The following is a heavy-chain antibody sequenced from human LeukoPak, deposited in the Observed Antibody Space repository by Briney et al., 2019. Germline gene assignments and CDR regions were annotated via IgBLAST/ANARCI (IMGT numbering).Heavy chain of an antibody. J-gene: IGHJ4*02. D-gene: IGHD6-13*01. CDR1: GGSISSYY. V-gene: IGHV4-59*01. Sequence: ETLSLTCTVSGGSISSYYWSWTRQPPGKGLEWIGYIYYSGTTNYNPSLKSRVTISVDTSKNQFSLKLSSVTAADTAVYYCARGVYIAAAQYGYWGQGTLVTVSS. CDR3: ARGVYIAAAQYGY. CDR2: IYYSGTT.